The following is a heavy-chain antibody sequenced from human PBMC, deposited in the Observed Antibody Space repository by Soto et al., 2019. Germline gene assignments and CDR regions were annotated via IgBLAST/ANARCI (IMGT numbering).Heavy chain of an antibody. CDR2: INHSGST. CDR1: GGSFSGYY. D-gene: IGHD4-4*01. Sequence: PSETLSLTCAVYGGSFSGYYWSWIRQPPGKGLEWIGEINHSGSTNYNPSLKSRVTISVDTSKNQFSLKLSSVTAADTAVYYCESLYSNYDWYFDLWGRGTLVT. J-gene: IGHJ2*01. CDR3: ESLYSNYDWYFDL. V-gene: IGHV4-34*01.